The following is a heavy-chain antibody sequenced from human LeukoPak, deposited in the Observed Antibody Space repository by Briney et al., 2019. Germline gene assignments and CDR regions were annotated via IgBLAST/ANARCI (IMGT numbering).Heavy chain of an antibody. CDR2: ISSSSSYI. D-gene: IGHD2-2*01. V-gene: IGHV3-21*01. CDR1: GFTFSSYS. CDR3: ARARGCSSTSCYGDFDY. J-gene: IGHJ4*02. Sequence: PGGSLRLSCAASGFTFSSYSMNWVRQAPGKGLEWVSSISSSSSYIYYADSVKGRFTISRDNAKNSLYLQMNSLRAEDTAVYYCARARGCSSTSCYGDFDYWGQGTLVTVSS.